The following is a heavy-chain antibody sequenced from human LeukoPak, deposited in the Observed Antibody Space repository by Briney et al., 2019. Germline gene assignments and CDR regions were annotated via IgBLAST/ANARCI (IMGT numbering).Heavy chain of an antibody. J-gene: IGHJ5*02. CDR2: INHGGST. CDR3: AREREDIVVVPAAIRRDWFDP. V-gene: IGHV4-34*01. D-gene: IGHD2-2*02. Sequence: SETLSLTCAVYGGSFSGYYWSWVRQPPGKGLEWIWEINHGGSTNYNPSLRSGVTISVDTSKNQFSLKLSSVTAADTAGYYCAREREDIVVVPAAIRRDWFDPWGQGTLVTVSS. CDR1: GGSFSGYY.